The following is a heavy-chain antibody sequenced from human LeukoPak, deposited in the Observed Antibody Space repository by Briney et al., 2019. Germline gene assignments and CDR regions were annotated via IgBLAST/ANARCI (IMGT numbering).Heavy chain of an antibody. J-gene: IGHJ4*02. CDR2: IYPGDSDT. V-gene: IGHV5-51*01. Sequence: GESLKISCKGSGYSFTSYWIGWVRQMPGKGLEWMGIIYPGDSDTRYSPSFQGQVIISADKSISTAYLQWSSLKASDTAMYYCATTYYYGSGSYYPAHYWGQGTLVTVSS. CDR1: GYSFTSYW. D-gene: IGHD3-10*01. CDR3: ATTYYYGSGSYYPAHY.